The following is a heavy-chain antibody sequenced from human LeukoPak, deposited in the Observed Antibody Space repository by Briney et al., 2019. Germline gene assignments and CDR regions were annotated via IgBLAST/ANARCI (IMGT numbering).Heavy chain of an antibody. CDR1: GYTFTSYD. D-gene: IGHD3-3*01. Sequence: ASVKVSCKASGYTFTSYDINWVRQATGQGLEWMGWMNPNSGNTGYAQKFQGRVTITRNTSISTAYMELSSLRSEDTAVYYCARGKEVYDFWSGYFVTPEFDYWGQGTLVTVSS. V-gene: IGHV1-8*03. J-gene: IGHJ4*02. CDR3: ARGKEVYDFWSGYFVTPEFDY. CDR2: MNPNSGNT.